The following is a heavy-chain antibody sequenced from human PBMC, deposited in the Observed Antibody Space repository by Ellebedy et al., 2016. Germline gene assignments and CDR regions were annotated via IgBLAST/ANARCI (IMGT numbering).Heavy chain of an antibody. CDR3: ASGIVGATSDY. D-gene: IGHD1-26*01. Sequence: GESLKISXAASGFTFSSYSMNWVRQAPGKGLEWVSSISSSSSYIYYADSVKGRFTISRDNAKNSLYLQMSSLRAEDTAVYYCASGIVGATSDYWGQGTLVTVSS. CDR2: ISSSSSYI. V-gene: IGHV3-21*01. CDR1: GFTFSSYS. J-gene: IGHJ4*02.